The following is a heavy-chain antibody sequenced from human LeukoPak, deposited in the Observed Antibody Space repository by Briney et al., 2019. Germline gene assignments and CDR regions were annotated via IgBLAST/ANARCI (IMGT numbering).Heavy chain of an antibody. V-gene: IGHV4-34*01. J-gene: IGHJ5*02. CDR3: ARDRSWVGSSPGWFDP. CDR1: GGSFSGYY. D-gene: IGHD6-6*01. CDR2: INHSGST. Sequence: PSETLSLTCAVYGGSFSGYYWSWIRQPPGKGLEWIGEINHSGSTNYNPSLKSRVTISVDTSKNQFSLKLSSVTAADTAVYYCARDRSWVGSSPGWFDPWGQGTLVTVSS.